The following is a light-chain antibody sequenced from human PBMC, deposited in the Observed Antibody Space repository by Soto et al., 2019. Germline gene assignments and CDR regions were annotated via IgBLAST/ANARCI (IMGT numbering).Light chain of an antibody. Sequence: QSALTQPASVSGSPGQSITISCTGTSSDVGGYNYVSWYQQHPGKAPKLMIYDVSNRPSGVSNRFSGSKSGNTASLTISGLQAADESDYYCSSYTSSSTLLYVFRTGTELTVL. CDR3: SSYTSSSTLLYV. CDR2: DVS. J-gene: IGLJ1*01. CDR1: SSDVGGYNY. V-gene: IGLV2-14*01.